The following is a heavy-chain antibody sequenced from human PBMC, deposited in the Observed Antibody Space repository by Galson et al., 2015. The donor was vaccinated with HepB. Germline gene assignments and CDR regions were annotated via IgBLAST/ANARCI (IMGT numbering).Heavy chain of an antibody. D-gene: IGHD3-22*01. V-gene: IGHV4-31*03. CDR2: IYYSGST. Sequence: TLSLTCTVSGGSISSGGYYWSWIRQHPGKGLEWIGYIYYSGSTYYNPSLKSRVTISVDTSKNQFSLKLSSVTAADTAVYYCARGGDGSGYFPYFDYWGQGTLVTVSS. CDR3: ARGGDGSGYFPYFDY. J-gene: IGHJ4*02. CDR1: GGSISSGGYY.